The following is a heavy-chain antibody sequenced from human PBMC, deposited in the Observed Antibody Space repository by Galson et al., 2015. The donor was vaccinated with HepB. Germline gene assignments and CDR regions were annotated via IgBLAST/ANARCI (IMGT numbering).Heavy chain of an antibody. CDR2: TSAYNGNT. J-gene: IGHJ4*02. CDR3: ARGGDFDY. CDR1: GYTFTNYD. Sequence: QSGAEVKKPGASVKVSCKASGYTFTNYDLSWVRQAPGQGLEWMGWTSAYNGNTNYAQKFQGRVTLTTDTSTSTAYMELRSLTSDDTAIYYCARGGDFDYWGQGTLVTVSS. V-gene: IGHV1-18*01.